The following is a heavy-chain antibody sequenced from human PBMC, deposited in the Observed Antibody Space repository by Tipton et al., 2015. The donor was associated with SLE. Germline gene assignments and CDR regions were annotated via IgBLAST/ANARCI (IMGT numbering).Heavy chain of an antibody. V-gene: IGHV3-66*01. J-gene: IGHJ6*02. CDR2: IYSGGST. CDR1: GFTVSSSY. D-gene: IGHD3-3*01. CDR3: ARDPRRVASGMDV. Sequence: QLVQSGGGLVQPGGSLRLSCAASGFTVSSSYMSWVRQAPGKGLEWVSVIYSGGSTYYADSVKGRFTISRDNSKNTLYLQMNSLRAEDTAVYYCARDPRRVASGMDVWGQGTTVTVSS.